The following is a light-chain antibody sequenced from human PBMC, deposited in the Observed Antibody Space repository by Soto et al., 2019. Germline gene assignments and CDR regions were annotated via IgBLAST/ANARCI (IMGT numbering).Light chain of an antibody. V-gene: IGLV2-14*01. CDR1: SSDVGGYNY. CDR2: DVS. J-gene: IGLJ1*01. Sequence: QSALTQPASVSGSPGQSITISCTGTSSDVGGYNYVSWYQQHPGKAPKLMIYDVSHRPSGVSNRFSGSKSGNTASLTISGLQAEDEADYYCSSHTRSSSYVFGTGTKLTVL. CDR3: SSHTRSSSYV.